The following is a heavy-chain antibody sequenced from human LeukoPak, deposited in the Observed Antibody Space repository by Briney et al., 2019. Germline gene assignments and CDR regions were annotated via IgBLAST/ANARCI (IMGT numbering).Heavy chain of an antibody. CDR1: GFTFSSYW. V-gene: IGHV3-7*01. J-gene: IGHJ6*02. D-gene: IGHD3-3*01. CDR3: ARDDDFWSGYRRYYYGMDV. Sequence: GGSLRLSCAASGFTFSSYWMSWVREAPGGGREWVANIKQEGSEKYYVDSVKGRFTISRDNAKNSLYLQMNSLRAEDTAVYYCARDDDFWSGYRRYYYGMDVWGQGTTVTVSS. CDR2: IKQEGSEK.